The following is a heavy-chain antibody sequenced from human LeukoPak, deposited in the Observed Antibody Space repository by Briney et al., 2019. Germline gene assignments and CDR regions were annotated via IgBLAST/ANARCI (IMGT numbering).Heavy chain of an antibody. CDR1: GFTFSSYS. CDR3: AREDSFDI. Sequence: PGGSLRLSCAASGFTFSSYSMNWVRPAPGKGRTWVSSISSSSSYIYYADSVKGRFTISRDNAKNSLYLQMNSLRADDTAVYYCAREDSFDIWGQGTMVTVSS. V-gene: IGHV3-21*01. J-gene: IGHJ3*02. CDR2: ISSSSSYI.